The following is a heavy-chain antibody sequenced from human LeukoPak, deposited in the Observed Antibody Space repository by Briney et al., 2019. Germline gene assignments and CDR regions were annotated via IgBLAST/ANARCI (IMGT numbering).Heavy chain of an antibody. D-gene: IGHD3-10*01. Sequence: PSETLSLTCTVSGGSISSSSYYLGWIRQPPGKGLEWIGSIYYSGSTYYNPSLKSRVTISVDTSKNQFSLKLSSVTAADTAVYYCAGLPIWVWELSHRWFDPWGQGTLVTVSS. CDR1: GGSISSSSYY. J-gene: IGHJ5*02. CDR2: IYYSGST. V-gene: IGHV4-39*01. CDR3: AGLPIWVWELSHRWFDP.